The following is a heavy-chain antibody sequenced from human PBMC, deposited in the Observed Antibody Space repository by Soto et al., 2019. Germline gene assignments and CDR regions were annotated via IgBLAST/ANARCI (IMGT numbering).Heavy chain of an antibody. D-gene: IGHD6-13*01. J-gene: IGHJ6*02. CDR3: ARVPGYSSSWYVHYYYGMDV. CDR1: GGSFSGYY. CDR2: INHSGST. V-gene: IGHV4-34*01. Sequence: SETLSLTCAVYGGSFSGYYWSWIRQPPGKGLEWIGEINHSGSTNYNPSLKSRVTISVDTSKNQFSLKLSSVTAADTAVYYCARVPGYSSSWYVHYYYGMDVWGQGTTVTVSS.